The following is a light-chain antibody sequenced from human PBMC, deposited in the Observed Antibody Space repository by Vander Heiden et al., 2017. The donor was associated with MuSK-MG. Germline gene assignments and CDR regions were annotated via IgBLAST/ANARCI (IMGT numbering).Light chain of an antibody. CDR2: AAS. V-gene: IGKV1-39*01. J-gene: IGKJ3*01. CDR3: PQCYSTPAV. Sequence: DIQMTQSPSSLSASVGDRVTITCRASQSISSYLNWYQQKPGKAPKLLIYAASSLQSGVPSRFSGSGSGTDFTLTISRLQPEDFATSYCPQCYSTPAVFGPGTKVXIK. CDR1: QSISSY.